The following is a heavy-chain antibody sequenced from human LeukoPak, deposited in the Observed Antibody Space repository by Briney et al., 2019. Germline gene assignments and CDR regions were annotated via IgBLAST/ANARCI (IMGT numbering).Heavy chain of an antibody. CDR1: GYTFNDYY. V-gene: IGHV1-2*02. CDR3: ASSVGYNKAGYYYYLDF. D-gene: IGHD5-24*01. CDR2: INPNTGGT. J-gene: IGHJ6*03. Sequence: ASVKVSCKASGYTFNDYYFHWVRQAPGQGLEWMGWINPNTGGTNYAQKFQGRVTLTWDTSISTAYMELSSLRSDDTAVFYCASSVGYNKAGYYYYLDFWGKGTTVTVSS.